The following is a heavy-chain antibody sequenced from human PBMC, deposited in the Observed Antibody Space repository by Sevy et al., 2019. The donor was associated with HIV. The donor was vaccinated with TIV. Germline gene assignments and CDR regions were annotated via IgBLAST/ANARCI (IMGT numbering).Heavy chain of an antibody. CDR3: AREFVRGPDD. V-gene: IGHV3-7*01. CDR2: INQDGSQK. Sequence: GGSLRLSCGASGFTFSTYWMSWVRQAPGKGLEWVANINQDGSQKYYVDSVKGRFTISKDNAKNSLYLQMSSLRAEDTAVYYCAREFVRGPDDWGQGTLVTVSS. J-gene: IGHJ4*02. CDR1: GFTFSTYW. D-gene: IGHD3-16*01.